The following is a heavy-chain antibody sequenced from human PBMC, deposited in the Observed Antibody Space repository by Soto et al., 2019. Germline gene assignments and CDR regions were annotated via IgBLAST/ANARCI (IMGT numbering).Heavy chain of an antibody. D-gene: IGHD3-9*01. CDR1: GFTFSSYA. V-gene: IGHV3-23*01. Sequence: GGSLRLSCAASGFTFSSYAMSWVRQAPGKGLEWVSAISGSGGSTYYADSVKGRFTISRDNSRNTLYLQMNSLRAEDTAVYYCATTQRSYYDILTGYGWFDPWGQGTLVTVSS. J-gene: IGHJ5*02. CDR3: ATTQRSYYDILTGYGWFDP. CDR2: ISGSGGST.